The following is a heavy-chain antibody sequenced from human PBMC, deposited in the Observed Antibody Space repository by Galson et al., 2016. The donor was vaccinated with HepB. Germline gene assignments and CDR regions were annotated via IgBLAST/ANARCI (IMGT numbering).Heavy chain of an antibody. J-gene: IGHJ6*02. Sequence: SLRLSCAASGFTFNKAWMNWVRQAPGEGLEWVGRIKSKSDGGTTDYAAPVKGRFSISRDDSINTLYLQMNSLKAEDTAVYYCTTDRRHGSGISYYYYLMDVWGQGTTVTVSS. D-gene: IGHD3-10*01. CDR1: GFTFNKAW. V-gene: IGHV3-15*01. CDR2: IKSKSDGGTT. CDR3: TTDRRHGSGISYYYYLMDV.